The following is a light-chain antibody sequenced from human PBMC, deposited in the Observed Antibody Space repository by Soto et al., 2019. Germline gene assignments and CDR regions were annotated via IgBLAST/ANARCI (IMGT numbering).Light chain of an antibody. Sequence: EIVLAQSPATLSLSPGERAILSCRTSQSVTGHVAWYQQRPGQAPRLLIYDSSNRPTGIPGRFSGSGSGTDFTLTISSLEPEDFAVYYCAQRAAWPWTVGQGTKVDI. J-gene: IGKJ1*01. V-gene: IGKV3-11*01. CDR2: DSS. CDR1: QSVTGH. CDR3: AQRAAWPWT.